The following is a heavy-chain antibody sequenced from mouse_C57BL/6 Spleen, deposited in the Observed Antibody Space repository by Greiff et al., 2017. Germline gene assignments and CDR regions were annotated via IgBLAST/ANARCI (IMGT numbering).Heavy chain of an antibody. J-gene: IGHJ2*01. CDR1: CYTFTSYW. Sequence: QVQLQQPGAELVKPGASVKLSCKASCYTFTSYWMHWVKQRPGQGLEWIGMIHPNSGSTNYNEKFKSKATLTVDKSSSTAYMQLSSLTSEDSAVYYCARYPTGVPYYFDYWGQGTTLTVSS. V-gene: IGHV1-64*01. CDR2: IHPNSGST. CDR3: ARYPTGVPYYFDY.